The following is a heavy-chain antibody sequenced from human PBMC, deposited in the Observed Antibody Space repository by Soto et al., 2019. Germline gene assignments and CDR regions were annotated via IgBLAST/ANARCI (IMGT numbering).Heavy chain of an antibody. V-gene: IGHV4-34*01. D-gene: IGHD3-10*01. CDR2: INHSGST. Sequence: PSETLSLTCAVYGGSFSGYYWSWIRQPPGKGLEWIGEINHSGSTNYNPSLKSRVTISVDTSKNQFSLKLSSVTAADTAVYYCARHNARYYYGSGSPTYNWFDPWGQGTLVTVSS. J-gene: IGHJ5*02. CDR1: GGSFSGYY. CDR3: ARHNARYYYGSGSPTYNWFDP.